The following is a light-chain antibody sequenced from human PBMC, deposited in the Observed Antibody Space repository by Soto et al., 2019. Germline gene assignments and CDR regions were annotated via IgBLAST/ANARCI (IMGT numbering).Light chain of an antibody. Sequence: EIVLTQSPATLSLSPGERATLSCRASQSISSYLAWYQQKPGQAPRLLIYDASNRATGIPARFSGSGSGTDFTLTISSLEPEDFAVYYCQHRSNWPLTFGPGTKVDIK. CDR2: DAS. CDR1: QSISSY. CDR3: QHRSNWPLT. V-gene: IGKV3-11*01. J-gene: IGKJ3*01.